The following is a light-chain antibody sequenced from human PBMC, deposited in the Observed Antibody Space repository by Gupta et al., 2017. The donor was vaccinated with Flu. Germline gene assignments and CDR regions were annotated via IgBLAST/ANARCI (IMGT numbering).Light chain of an antibody. CDR3: GTWDSSLSAVV. Sequence: TGPPSVSAAPGQKVTISCSGSSSNIGNNYVSWYQQLPGTAPKLLIYDNNKRPSGIPDRFSGSKSGTSATLGITGLQTGDEADYYCGTWDSSLSAVVFGGGTKLTVL. CDR1: SSNIGNNY. V-gene: IGLV1-51*01. J-gene: IGLJ2*01. CDR2: DNN.